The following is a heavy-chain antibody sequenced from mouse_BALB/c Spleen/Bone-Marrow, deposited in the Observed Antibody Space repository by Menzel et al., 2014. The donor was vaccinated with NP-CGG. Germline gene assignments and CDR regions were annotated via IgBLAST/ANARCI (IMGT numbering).Heavy chain of an antibody. J-gene: IGHJ1*01. CDR3: ARWDGYWYFDV. CDR2: ILPGSGST. Sequence: QVQLQQSGAEPMKPGASVKISCKATGYTFSSYWIEWVKQRPGHGLEWIGEILPGSGSTNYNEKFKGKATFTADTSSNTAYMQLSSLTSEDSAVYYCARWDGYWYFDVWGAGTTVTVSS. V-gene: IGHV1-9*01. D-gene: IGHD2-3*01. CDR1: GYTFSSYW.